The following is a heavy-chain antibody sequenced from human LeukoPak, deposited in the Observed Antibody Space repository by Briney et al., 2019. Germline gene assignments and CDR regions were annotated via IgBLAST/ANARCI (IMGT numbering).Heavy chain of an antibody. CDR1: GGSISSHY. J-gene: IGHJ5*02. D-gene: IGHD2-2*01. Sequence: SETLSLTCTVSGGSISSHYWSWIRQPPGKGLERIGYIYYSGSTNYNPSLKSRVTISVDTSKNQFSLKLSSVTAADTAVYYCARSLGYCSSTSCYEFDPWGQGTLVTVSS. CDR2: IYYSGST. CDR3: ARSLGYCSSTSCYEFDP. V-gene: IGHV4-59*11.